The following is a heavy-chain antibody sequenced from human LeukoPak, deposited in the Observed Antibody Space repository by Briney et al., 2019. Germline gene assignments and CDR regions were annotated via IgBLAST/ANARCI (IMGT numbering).Heavy chain of an antibody. CDR2: IWYDGSNK. J-gene: IGHJ6*02. V-gene: IGHV3-33*01. Sequence: AGGSLRLSCAASGFTFSSYGMHWVRQAPGKGLEWVAVIWYDGSNKYYADSVKGRFTISRDNSKNTLYLHMNSLRAEDTAVYYCARELIVVVPAATYYYYGMDVWGQGTTFTVSS. D-gene: IGHD2-2*01. CDR1: GFTFSSYG. CDR3: ARELIVVVPAATYYYYGMDV.